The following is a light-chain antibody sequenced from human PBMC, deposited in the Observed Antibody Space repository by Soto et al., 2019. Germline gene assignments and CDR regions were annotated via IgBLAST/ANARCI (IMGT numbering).Light chain of an antibody. J-gene: IGKJ2*02. CDR2: GAS. V-gene: IGKV3-20*01. CDR3: QQYGVSPLICT. CDR1: QSVSNNY. Sequence: EIVLVQSPGTLSLSPGERATLSCRASQSVSNNYLAWYQQKPGQAPRLLIYGASSRATGVPDRFSGSGTGTDFSLTITILEPEDFAVYNCQQYGVSPLICTFGQGTKVGVK.